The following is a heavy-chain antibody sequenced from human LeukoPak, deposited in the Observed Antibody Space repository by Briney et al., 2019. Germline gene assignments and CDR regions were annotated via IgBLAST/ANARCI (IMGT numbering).Heavy chain of an antibody. V-gene: IGHV4-61*05. CDR2: IYYSRST. J-gene: IGHJ4*02. D-gene: IGHD1-26*01. Sequence: SETLSLTCTVSGGSISSSSYYWSWIRQPPGKGLEWIGYIYYSRSTKYNPSLKIRATISVDTSKNQFSLKLSSVTAADTAMYYCARLRRVGATPFDYWGQGTLVTVSS. CDR1: GGSISSSSYY. CDR3: ARLRRVGATPFDY.